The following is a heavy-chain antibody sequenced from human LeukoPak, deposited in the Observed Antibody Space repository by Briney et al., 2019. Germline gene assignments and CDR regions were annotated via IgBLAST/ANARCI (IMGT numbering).Heavy chain of an antibody. Sequence: GGSLRLSCAASGFVLSNYAMSWVRQAPGKGLEWVSTISASGSRTYYTDSVKGRFSISRENSRNTMYLQMNSLRAEDTAIYYCAKHPQGAAGAHFDYWGQGTLVTVSS. CDR2: ISASGSRT. CDR3: AKHPQGAAGAHFDY. V-gene: IGHV3-23*01. J-gene: IGHJ4*02. CDR1: GFVLSNYA. D-gene: IGHD6-13*01.